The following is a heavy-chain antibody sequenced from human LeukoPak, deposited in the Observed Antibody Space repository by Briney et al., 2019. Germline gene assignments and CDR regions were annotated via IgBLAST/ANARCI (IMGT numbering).Heavy chain of an antibody. J-gene: IGHJ3*02. CDR3: AKHIVVVPAAILVDALDI. Sequence: PSETLSLTCAVSGYSISSGYYWGWIRQPPGKGLEWIGSIYHSGSTYYNPSLKSRVTISVDTSKNQFSLKLSSVTAADTAVYYCAKHIVVVPAAILVDALDIWGQGTMVTVSS. D-gene: IGHD2-2*01. CDR2: IYHSGST. CDR1: GYSISSGYY. V-gene: IGHV4-38-2*01.